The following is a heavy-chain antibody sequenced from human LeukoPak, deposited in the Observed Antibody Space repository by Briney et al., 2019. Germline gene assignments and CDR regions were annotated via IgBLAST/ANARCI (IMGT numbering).Heavy chain of an antibody. CDR2: ISGSGGST. V-gene: IGHV3-23*01. CDR3: ANSNGAYNWNYPDDAFDI. CDR1: GFTFSSYA. J-gene: IGHJ3*02. Sequence: PGGSLRLSCAASGFTFSSYAMHWVRQAPGKGLEWVSAISGSGGSTYYADSVKGRFTISRDNSKNTLYLQMNSLRAEDTAVYYCANSNGAYNWNYPDDAFDIWGQGTMVTVSA. D-gene: IGHD1-7*01.